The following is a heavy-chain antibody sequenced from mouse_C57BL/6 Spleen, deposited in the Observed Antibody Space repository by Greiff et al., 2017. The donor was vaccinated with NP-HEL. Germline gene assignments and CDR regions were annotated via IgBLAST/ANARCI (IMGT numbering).Heavy chain of an antibody. Sequence: EVQRVESGPGLVKPSQSLSLTCSVTGYSITSGYYWNWIRQFPGNKLEWMGYISYDGSNNYNPSLKNRISITRDTSKNQFFLKLNSVTTEDTATYYCAREDYGSSPPEYFDVWGTGTTVTVSS. CDR2: ISYDGSN. CDR3: AREDYGSSPPEYFDV. J-gene: IGHJ1*03. CDR1: GYSITSGYY. D-gene: IGHD1-1*01. V-gene: IGHV3-6*01.